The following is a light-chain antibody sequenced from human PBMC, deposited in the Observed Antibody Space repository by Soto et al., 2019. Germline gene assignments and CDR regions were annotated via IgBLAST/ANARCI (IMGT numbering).Light chain of an antibody. Sequence: EVVLTQSPDTLSLSPGETATLSCRASQSVDRYVAWYQQKLGQAPRLLIYDAYTRATGIPARFSGGGSGTDFTLTISSLEPEDFAVYYCQQRSNIFGPGTKVDIK. CDR2: DAY. CDR3: QQRSNI. CDR1: QSVDRY. V-gene: IGKV3-11*01. J-gene: IGKJ3*01.